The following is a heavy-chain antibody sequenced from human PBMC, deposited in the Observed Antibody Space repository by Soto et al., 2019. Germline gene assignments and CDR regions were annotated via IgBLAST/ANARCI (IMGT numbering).Heavy chain of an antibody. CDR1: GYIFTTYG. CDR2: ISTSNGDT. J-gene: IGHJ4*02. Sequence: QVQLVQSGAEVKKPGASVTVSCKVSGYIFTTYGVTWVRQAPGQGLEWMGWISTSNGDTNYAQQLQGRVTMTTDTSTNTAYMEVRSLRSDGTAVYFCARDVGNGYGYGYGYWGQGTLVTVSS. D-gene: IGHD5-18*01. V-gene: IGHV1-18*01. CDR3: ARDVGNGYGYGYGY.